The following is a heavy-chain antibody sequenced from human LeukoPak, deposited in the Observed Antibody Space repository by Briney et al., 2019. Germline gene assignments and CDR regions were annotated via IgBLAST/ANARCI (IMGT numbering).Heavy chain of an antibody. J-gene: IGHJ4*02. CDR1: GGTFSSYA. CDR2: IIPIFGTA. CDR3: ARGEAAGSYFDY. Sequence: SVKVSCKASGGTFSSYAISWVRQAPGQGLEWMGGIIPIFGTANYAQKFQGRVTITADESTSTTYMELSSLRSEDTAVYYCARGEAAGSYFDYWGQGTLVTVSS. V-gene: IGHV1-69*13. D-gene: IGHD6-13*01.